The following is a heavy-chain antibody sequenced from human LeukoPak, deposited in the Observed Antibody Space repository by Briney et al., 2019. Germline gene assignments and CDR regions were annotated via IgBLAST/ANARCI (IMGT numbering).Heavy chain of an antibody. V-gene: IGHV3-23*01. J-gene: IGHJ4*02. CDR3: AKGSYGSGSFDY. Sequence: GGSLRLSCAASGFTFSSYAMSWVRQAPGKGLEWVSGISGSGGSTYYADSVKGRATISRDNSRKTLYLQMNSLRAEDTAVYYCAKGSYGSGSFDYWGQGTLVTVSS. CDR2: ISGSGGST. D-gene: IGHD3-10*01. CDR1: GFTFSSYA.